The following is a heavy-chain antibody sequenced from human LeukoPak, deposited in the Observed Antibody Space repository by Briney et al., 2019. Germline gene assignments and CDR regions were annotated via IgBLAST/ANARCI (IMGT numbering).Heavy chain of an antibody. Sequence: KPGGSLRLSCAASGFTFSSYSMNWVRQAPGKGLEWVSSISSSSSYIYYADSVKGRFTISRDNAKNSLYLQMNSLRAEDTAVYYCARALDPYYDFWSGYYWPPFDYWGQGTLVTVSS. D-gene: IGHD3-3*01. CDR2: ISSSSSYI. J-gene: IGHJ4*02. V-gene: IGHV3-21*01. CDR3: ARALDPYYDFWSGYYWPPFDY. CDR1: GFTFSSYS.